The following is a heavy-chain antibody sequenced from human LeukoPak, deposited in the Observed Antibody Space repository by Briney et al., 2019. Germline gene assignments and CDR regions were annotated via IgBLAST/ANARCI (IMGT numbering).Heavy chain of an antibody. V-gene: IGHV1-46*02. J-gene: IGHJ6*02. CDR1: GYTFNNHY. Sequence: ASVKVSCKASGYTFNNHYMYWVRQAPGQGLEWMGVINPSGGSTSYAQKFQGGVTITRDTSASTAYMELSSLRSEDTAVYYCARSILVVPVASHYNYGVDVWGQGTTVTVSS. CDR2: INPSGGST. D-gene: IGHD2-2*01. CDR3: ARSILVVPVASHYNYGVDV.